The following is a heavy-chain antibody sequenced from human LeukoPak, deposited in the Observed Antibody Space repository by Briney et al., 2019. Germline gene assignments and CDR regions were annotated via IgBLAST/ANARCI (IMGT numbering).Heavy chain of an antibody. CDR2: IIPIFGTA. V-gene: IGHV1-69*05. Sequence: ASVKVSCKASGGTFSSYAISWVLQAPGQGLEWMGRIIPIFGTANYAQKFQGRVTITTDESTSTAYMELSSLRSEDTAVYYCASPSFTCSGGSCPYDYWGQGTLVTVSS. J-gene: IGHJ4*02. D-gene: IGHD2-15*01. CDR1: GGTFSSYA. CDR3: ASPSFTCSGGSCPYDY.